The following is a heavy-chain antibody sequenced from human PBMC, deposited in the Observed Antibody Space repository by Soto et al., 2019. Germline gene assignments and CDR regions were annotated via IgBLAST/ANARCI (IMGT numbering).Heavy chain of an antibody. V-gene: IGHV3-23*01. Sequence: GGSLRLSCAASGFTFTNVAMTWVRQAPGKGLEWVSTITESGGSTDYADSVKGRFTISRDNSKSTLYLQMNNLRADDTAVYYCAKLYWNPRYFDYWGQGARVTVSS. D-gene: IGHD1-1*01. J-gene: IGHJ4*02. CDR3: AKLYWNPRYFDY. CDR2: ITESGGST. CDR1: GFTFTNVA.